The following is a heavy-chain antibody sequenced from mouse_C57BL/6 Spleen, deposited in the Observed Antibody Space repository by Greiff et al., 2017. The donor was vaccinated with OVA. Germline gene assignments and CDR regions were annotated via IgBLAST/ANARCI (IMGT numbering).Heavy chain of an antibody. CDR1: GYSFTDYN. Sequence: VQLQQSGPELVKPGASVKISCKASGYSFTDYNMNWVKQSNGKSLEWIGVINPNYGTTSYNQKFKGKATLTVDQSSSTAYMQLNSLTSEDSAVYYCARSGITTVVARGYYYAMDYWGQGTSVTVSS. CDR2: INPNYGTT. J-gene: IGHJ4*01. CDR3: ARSGITTVVARGYYYAMDY. V-gene: IGHV1-39*01. D-gene: IGHD1-1*01.